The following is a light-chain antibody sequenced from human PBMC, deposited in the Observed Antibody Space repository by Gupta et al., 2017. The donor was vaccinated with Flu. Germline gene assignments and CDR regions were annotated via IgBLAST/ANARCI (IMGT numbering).Light chain of an antibody. CDR3: QVWDNSDDHREV. Sequence: SYVLPQPPSVSVAPGQTARITCRANNIGSKTVHWYQQKPGQAPVLVVYGDSARPSGIPERLSGSKSENTATLTISRVEAGDEADYYCQVWDNSDDHREVVGTGTKVTVL. CDR2: GDS. V-gene: IGLV3-21*02. J-gene: IGLJ1*01. CDR1: NIGSKT.